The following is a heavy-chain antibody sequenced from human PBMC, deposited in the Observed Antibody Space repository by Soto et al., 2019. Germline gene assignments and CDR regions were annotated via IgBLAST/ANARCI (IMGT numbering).Heavy chain of an antibody. V-gene: IGHV3-23*01. Sequence: EVQLLESGGGLVQPGGSLRLSCAASGFTFSSYAMSWVRQAPGKGLEWVSAISGSGGSTYYADSVKGRFTTSRDNSKNPLYLHMNSLRADDTAVYYCAKDTLWDCSFALWGRGTLVTVSS. CDR3: AKDTLWDCSFAL. J-gene: IGHJ2*01. CDR1: GFTFSSYA. D-gene: IGHD1-26*01. CDR2: ISGSGGST.